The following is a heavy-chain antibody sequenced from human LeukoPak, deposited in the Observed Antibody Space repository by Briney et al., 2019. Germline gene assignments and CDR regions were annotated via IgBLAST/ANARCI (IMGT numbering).Heavy chain of an antibody. D-gene: IGHD1-26*01. CDR1: GFTVSSNY. V-gene: IGHV3-66*02. Sequence: GGSLRLSCAASGFTVSSNYMTWVRQAPGKGLEWVSVIYSGGATYYADSVTGRFTISRDNSKNTLYLQMNSLGAEDTAVYYCARELHWRQGTLVTVSS. J-gene: IGHJ4*02. CDR2: IYSGGAT. CDR3: ARELH.